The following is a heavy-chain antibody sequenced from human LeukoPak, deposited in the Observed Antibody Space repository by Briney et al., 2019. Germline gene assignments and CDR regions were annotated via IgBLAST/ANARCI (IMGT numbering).Heavy chain of an antibody. D-gene: IGHD3-10*01. CDR1: GFTFSSYW. J-gene: IGHJ4*02. Sequence: PGGSLRLSCATSGFTFSSYWMHWVRQAPGKGLMWVSRIKTDGSSTNYADSVRGRFTISRDNAKNSLYLQMNSLRAEDTAVYYCARVLYAGSGSKYFDYWGQGTLVTVSS. CDR2: IKTDGSST. CDR3: ARVLYAGSGSKYFDY. V-gene: IGHV3-74*01.